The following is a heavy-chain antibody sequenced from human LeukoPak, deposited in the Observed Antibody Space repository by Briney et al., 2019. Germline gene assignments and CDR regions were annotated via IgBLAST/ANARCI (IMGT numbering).Heavy chain of an antibody. Sequence: GGSLRLSCAASGFTLSSYEMNWVGQAPGKGLEWVSYISSSGSTIYYADSVKGRFTISRDNAKNSLYLQMNSLRAEDTAVYYCARLGYCSSTSCYAYYGMDVWGKGTTVTVSS. J-gene: IGHJ6*04. CDR3: ARLGYCSSTSCYAYYGMDV. CDR1: GFTLSSYE. D-gene: IGHD2-2*01. V-gene: IGHV3-48*03. CDR2: ISSSGSTI.